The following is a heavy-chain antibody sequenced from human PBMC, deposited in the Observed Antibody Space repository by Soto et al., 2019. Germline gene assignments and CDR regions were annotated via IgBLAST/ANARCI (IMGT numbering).Heavy chain of an antibody. CDR2: IWYDGSNK. D-gene: IGHD3-16*02. J-gene: IGHJ3*02. V-gene: IGHV3-33*01. CDR1: GFTCSSYG. Sequence: PGGSLRLSCAASGFTCSSYGMHWVRQAPGKGLEWVAVIWYDGSNKYYADSVKGRFTISRDNSKNTLYLQMNSLRAEDTAGYYCATFMITFGGVIVHDALAIWGQGTMVTVSS. CDR3: ATFMITFGGVIVHDALAI.